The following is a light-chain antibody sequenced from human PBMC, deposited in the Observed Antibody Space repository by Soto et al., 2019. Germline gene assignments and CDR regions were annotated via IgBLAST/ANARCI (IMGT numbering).Light chain of an antibody. CDR3: QQSYSTPMYT. J-gene: IGKJ2*01. Sequence: DIQMTQSPSSLSASVGDRVTITCRASQSISIYLNWYQQKPGKAARLLIYAASSLQSGVPSRFSGSGSGTDFTLTISSLQPEDFATYYCQQSYSTPMYTFGQGTKVDTK. V-gene: IGKV1-39*01. CDR1: QSISIY. CDR2: AAS.